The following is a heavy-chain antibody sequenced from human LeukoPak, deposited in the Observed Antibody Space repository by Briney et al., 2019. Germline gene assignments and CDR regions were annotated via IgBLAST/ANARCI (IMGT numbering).Heavy chain of an antibody. V-gene: IGHV1-18*01. J-gene: IGHJ4*02. D-gene: IGHD3-10*01. CDR1: GYTFTGYE. CDR3: ARHTLPEDKTYYYGSGSYFY. Sequence: GASVKVSCKASGYTFTGYEIHWVRQATGQGLEWMGWISAYNGNTNYAQKLQGRVTMTTDTSTSTAYMELRSLRSDDTAVYYCARHTLPEDKTYYYGSGSYFYWGQGTLVTVSS. CDR2: ISAYNGNT.